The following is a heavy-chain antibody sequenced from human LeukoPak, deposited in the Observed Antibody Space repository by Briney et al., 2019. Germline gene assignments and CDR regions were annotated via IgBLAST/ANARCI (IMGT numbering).Heavy chain of an antibody. CDR2: IYYSGST. CDR1: GGSISSSSYY. J-gene: IGHJ4*02. D-gene: IGHD6-19*01. Sequence: SETLSLTCTVSGGSISSSSYYWGWIRQPPGKGLEWIGSIYYSGSTYCNPSLKSRVTISVDTSKNQFSLKLSSVTAADTAVYYCARGIAVAGTTPFDYWGQGTLVTVSS. CDR3: ARGIAVAGTTPFDY. V-gene: IGHV4-39*01.